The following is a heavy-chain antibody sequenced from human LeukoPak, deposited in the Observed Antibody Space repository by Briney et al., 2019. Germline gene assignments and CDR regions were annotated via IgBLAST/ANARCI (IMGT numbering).Heavy chain of an antibody. J-gene: IGHJ4*02. Sequence: GGSLRLSCAASGFTFSSYSMNWIRQAPGKGLEWVSYISSSSSTIYYADSVKGRFTISRDNAKNSLYLQMNSLRAEDTAVYYCARAYGFWSGYSDYWGQGTLVTVSS. CDR3: ARAYGFWSGYSDY. CDR1: GFTFSSYS. D-gene: IGHD3-3*01. V-gene: IGHV3-48*04. CDR2: ISSSSSTI.